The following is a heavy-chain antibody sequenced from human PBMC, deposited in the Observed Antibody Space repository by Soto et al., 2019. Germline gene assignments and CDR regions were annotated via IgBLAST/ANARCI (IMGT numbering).Heavy chain of an antibody. CDR2: IYYSGST. D-gene: IGHD2-21*02. CDR1: GGSISSGDYY. J-gene: IGHJ4*02. CDR3: AGARGDVVVTAILDY. V-gene: IGHV4-30-4*01. Sequence: PSETLSLTCTVSGGSISSGDYYWSWIRQPPGKGLEWIGYIYYSGSTYYNPSLKSRVTISVDTSKNQFSLKLSSVTAADTAVYYCAGARGDVVVTAILDYWARGTLVPVSS.